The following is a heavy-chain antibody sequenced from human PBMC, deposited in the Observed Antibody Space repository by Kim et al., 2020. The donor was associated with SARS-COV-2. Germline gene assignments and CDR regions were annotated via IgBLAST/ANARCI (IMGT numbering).Heavy chain of an antibody. CDR2: ISYDGSNK. Sequence: GGSLRPSCAASGFTFSSYGIHWVRQAPGKGLEWVAVISYDGSNKYYTDSVKGRFTISRDNSKNTLYLQMNSLRAEDTAVYYCAKRAGSGYVDKWGQGTLVTVSS. J-gene: IGHJ4*02. CDR3: AKRAGSGYVDK. D-gene: IGHD5-18*01. CDR1: GFTFSSYG. V-gene: IGHV3-33*05.